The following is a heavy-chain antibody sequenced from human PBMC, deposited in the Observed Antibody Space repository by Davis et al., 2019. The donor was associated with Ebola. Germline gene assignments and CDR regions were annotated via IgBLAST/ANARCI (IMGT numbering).Heavy chain of an antibody. D-gene: IGHD3-22*01. J-gene: IGHJ4*02. CDR1: GFTFSSYA. Sequence: PGGSLRLSCAASGFTFSSYAMHWVRQAPGKGLEWVAVISYDGSNKYYADSVKGRFTISRDNSKNTLYLQMNSLRAEDTAVYYCASETYYYDSSGYHPYFDYWGQGTLVTVSS. CDR3: ASETYYYDSSGYHPYFDY. CDR2: ISYDGSNK. V-gene: IGHV3-30-3*01.